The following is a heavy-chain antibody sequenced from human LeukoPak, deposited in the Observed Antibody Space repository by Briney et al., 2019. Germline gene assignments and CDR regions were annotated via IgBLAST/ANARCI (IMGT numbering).Heavy chain of an antibody. D-gene: IGHD1-1*01. Sequence: GESLRISCKGSGYSFTTYWIGWVRQMPGKGLEWMGILYPGDSDTSYSPSFQGQVPISADKSLSTAYLQWSSLKASDTAMYFCAIATWQLVTPHYLDYGSQGTLVTVSS. CDR3: AIATWQLVTPHYLDY. CDR2: LYPGDSDT. J-gene: IGHJ4*02. V-gene: IGHV5-51*01. CDR1: GYSFTTYW.